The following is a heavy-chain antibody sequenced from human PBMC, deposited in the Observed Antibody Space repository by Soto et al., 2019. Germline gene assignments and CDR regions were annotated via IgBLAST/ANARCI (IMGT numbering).Heavy chain of an antibody. V-gene: IGHV1-69*13. CDR2: IIPIFGTA. J-gene: IGHJ3*02. CDR3: ARSSSWYSFDI. CDR1: GGTFSSYA. Sequence: ASVKVSCKASGGTFSSYAISWVRQPPGQGLEWMGGIIPIFGTANYSQKFQGRVPITADESTSTAYMERGSLRSEDTAGVFGARSSSWYSFDIWGQGTMVTVSS. D-gene: IGHD6-13*01.